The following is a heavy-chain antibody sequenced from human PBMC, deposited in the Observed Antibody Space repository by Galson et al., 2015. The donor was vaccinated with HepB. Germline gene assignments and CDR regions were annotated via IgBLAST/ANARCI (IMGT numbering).Heavy chain of an antibody. CDR3: AKKRRGRDFWSGYRGSYFDY. CDR1: GFTFSSYG. V-gene: IGHV3-30*18. CDR2: ISYDGSNK. Sequence: SLRLSCAASGFTFSSYGMHWVRQAPGKGLEWVAVISYDGSNKYYADSVKGRFTISRDNSKNTLYLQMNSLRAEDTAVYYCAKKRRGRDFWSGYRGSYFDYWGQGTLVTVSS. J-gene: IGHJ4*02. D-gene: IGHD3-3*01.